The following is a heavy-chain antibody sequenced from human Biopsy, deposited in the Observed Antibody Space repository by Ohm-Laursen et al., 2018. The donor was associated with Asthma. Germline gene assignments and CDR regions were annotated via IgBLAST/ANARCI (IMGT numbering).Heavy chain of an antibody. CDR1: GYTFSDSW. CDR3: PRFIDGTFFVDF. V-gene: IGHV5-51*01. CDR2: IFAANSET. Sequence: GESLKISCTASGYTFSDSWIGWVRQMPGKGLEWMGIIFAANSETKYSPSFQGQVTISADMSISTAFLQWSSFKASETATYYCPRFIDGTFFVDFWGQGTLVTVSS. D-gene: IGHD2/OR15-2a*01. J-gene: IGHJ4*02.